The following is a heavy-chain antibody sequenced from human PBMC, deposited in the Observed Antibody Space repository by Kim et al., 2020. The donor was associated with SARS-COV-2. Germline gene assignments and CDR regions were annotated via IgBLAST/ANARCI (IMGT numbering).Heavy chain of an antibody. Sequence: SETLSLTCAVYGGSFSGYYWSWIRQPPGKGLEWIGEINHSRSTNYNPSLKSRVTISVDTSKNQFSLKLSSVTAADTAVYYCARGSSTDYSIHWYFDLWGRGTLVTVSS. V-gene: IGHV4-34*01. CDR1: GGSFSGYY. CDR3: ARGSSTDYSIHWYFDL. J-gene: IGHJ2*01. CDR2: INHSRST. D-gene: IGHD4-4*01.